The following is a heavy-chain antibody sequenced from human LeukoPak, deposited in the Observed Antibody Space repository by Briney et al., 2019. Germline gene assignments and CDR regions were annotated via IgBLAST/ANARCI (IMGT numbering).Heavy chain of an antibody. Sequence: SETLSLTCAVYGGSFSGYYWSWIRQPPGKGLEWIGEINHSGSTNYNPSLKSRVTISVDTSKNQFSLKLSSVTAADTAVYYCARAGKKQLVRYWFDPWGQGTLVTVSS. J-gene: IGHJ5*02. D-gene: IGHD6-13*01. CDR3: ARAGKKQLVRYWFDP. CDR1: GGSFSGYY. V-gene: IGHV4-34*01. CDR2: INHSGST.